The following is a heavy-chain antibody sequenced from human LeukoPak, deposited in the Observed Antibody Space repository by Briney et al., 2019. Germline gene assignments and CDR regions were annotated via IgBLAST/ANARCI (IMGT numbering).Heavy chain of an antibody. CDR3: AKVGEYYYDSSGYNYFDY. V-gene: IGHV3-53*01. CDR1: GFTVSSNY. Sequence: GGSLRLSCAASGFTVSSNYMSWVRQAPGKGLEWVSVIYSGGSTYYADSVKGRFTISRDNSKNTLYLQMNSLRAEDTAVYYCAKVGEYYYDSSGYNYFDYWGQGTLVTVSS. CDR2: IYSGGST. J-gene: IGHJ4*02. D-gene: IGHD3-22*01.